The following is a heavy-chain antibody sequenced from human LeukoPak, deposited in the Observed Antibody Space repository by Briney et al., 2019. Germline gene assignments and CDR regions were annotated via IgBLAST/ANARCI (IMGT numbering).Heavy chain of an antibody. CDR3: ARGDTVGWPLNGAFDI. CDR2: INWNGGST. CDR1: GFTFDDYG. V-gene: IGHV3-20*04. J-gene: IGHJ3*02. D-gene: IGHD5-18*01. Sequence: GGSLRLSCAASGFTFDDYGMSWVRQAPGKGLEWVSGINWNGGSTGYADSVKGRFTISRDNAKNSLYLQMNSLRAEDTALYYCARGDTVGWPLNGAFDIWGQGTMVTVSS.